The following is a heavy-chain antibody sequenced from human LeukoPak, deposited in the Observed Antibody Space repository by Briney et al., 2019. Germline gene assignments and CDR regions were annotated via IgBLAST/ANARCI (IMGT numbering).Heavy chain of an antibody. CDR3: ARGGLWPIFDY. V-gene: IGHV4-31*03. D-gene: IGHD5-18*01. Sequence: PSETLSLTCTVSGGSISSGGYYWSWIRQHPGKGLEWIGYIYYSGSTYYNPSLKSRVTISVDTSKNQFSLKLSSVTAADTAVYYCARGGLWPIFDYWGQGTLVTVSS. J-gene: IGHJ4*02. CDR1: GGSISSGGYY. CDR2: IYYSGST.